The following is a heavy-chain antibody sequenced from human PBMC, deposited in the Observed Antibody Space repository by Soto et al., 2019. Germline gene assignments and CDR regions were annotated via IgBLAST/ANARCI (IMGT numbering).Heavy chain of an antibody. D-gene: IGHD4-4*01. V-gene: IGHV1-8*01. CDR1: GYTFTSYD. J-gene: IGHJ4*02. CDR3: ARLHPGHY. CDR2: MNPNSGNT. Sequence: ASVKVSCKASGYTFTSYDINWVRQAPGQGLEWMGWMNPNSGNTGYAQKFRGRVSMTRSTSISTAYMELSSLTAEDTAVYYCARLHPGHYWGQGTLVTVSS.